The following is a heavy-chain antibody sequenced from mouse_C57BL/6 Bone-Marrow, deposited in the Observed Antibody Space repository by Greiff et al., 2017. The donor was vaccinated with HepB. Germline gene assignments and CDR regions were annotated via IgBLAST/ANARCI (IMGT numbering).Heavy chain of an antibody. CDR1: GYTFTEYT. CDR3: ARHEEDYGSSPAWFAY. J-gene: IGHJ3*01. CDR2: FYPGSGSI. Sequence: VKLMESGAELVKPGASVKLSCKASGYTFTEYTIHWVKQRSGQGLEWIGWFYPGSGSIKYNEKFKDKATLTADKSSSTVYMELSRLTSEDSAVYFCARHEEDYGSSPAWFAYWGQGTLVTVSA. V-gene: IGHV1-62-2*01. D-gene: IGHD1-1*01.